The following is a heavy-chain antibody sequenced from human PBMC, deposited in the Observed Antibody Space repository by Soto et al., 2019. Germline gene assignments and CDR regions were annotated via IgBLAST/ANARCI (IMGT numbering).Heavy chain of an antibody. V-gene: IGHV3-23*01. Sequence: GWSLRLSCAASGFTFSSYAMSWVRQAPGKGLEWVSAISGSGGSTYYADSVKGRFTISRDNSKNTLYLQMNSLRAEDTAVYYCAKDSARDYVWGSYRYMDWFDPWGQGTLVTVSS. CDR1: GFTFSSYA. CDR2: ISGSGGST. D-gene: IGHD3-16*02. J-gene: IGHJ5*02. CDR3: AKDSARDYVWGSYRYMDWFDP.